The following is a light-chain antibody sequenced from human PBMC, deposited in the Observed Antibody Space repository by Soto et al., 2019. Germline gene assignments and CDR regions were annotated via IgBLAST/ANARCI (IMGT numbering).Light chain of an antibody. CDR3: SSYTSSSTNV. V-gene: IGLV2-14*01. CDR2: EVS. J-gene: IGLJ1*01. CDR1: SSDVGGYKY. Sequence: QSVLTQPASVSGSPGQSITISCTGTSSDVGGYKYVSWSQQHPGKAPKLMIYEVSNRPSGVSNRFSGSKSGNTASLTISGLQAEDEADYYCSSYTSSSTNVFGTGTKVTVL.